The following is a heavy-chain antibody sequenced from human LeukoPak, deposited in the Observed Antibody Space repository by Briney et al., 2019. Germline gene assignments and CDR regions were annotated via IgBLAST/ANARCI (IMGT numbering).Heavy chain of an antibody. CDR1: GFTFDDYA. J-gene: IGHJ4*02. D-gene: IGHD4-23*01. CDR3: ARAPLTTVVTTYFDY. V-gene: IGHV4-30-2*01. Sequence: LRLSCAASGFTFDDYAMHWVRQPPGKGLEWIGYIYHSGSTYYNPSLKSRVTISVDRSKNQFSLKLSSVTAADTAVYYCARAPLTTVVTTYFDYWGQGTLVTVSS. CDR2: IYHSGST.